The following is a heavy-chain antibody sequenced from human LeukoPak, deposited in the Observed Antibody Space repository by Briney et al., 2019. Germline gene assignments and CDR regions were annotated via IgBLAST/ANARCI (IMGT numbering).Heavy chain of an antibody. CDR2: ISAIDDST. V-gene: IGHV3-23*01. D-gene: IGHD2-21*02. CDR1: GFTFSSYA. CDR3: AKPIVVVTATLPFDY. J-gene: IGHJ4*02. Sequence: GGSLRLSCAASGFTFSSYAMDWVRQAPGKGLEWVSAISAIDDSTHYADSVKGRFTISRDNSKNTLYLQMNSLRAEDTAVYYCAKPIVVVTATLPFDYWGQGTLVTVSS.